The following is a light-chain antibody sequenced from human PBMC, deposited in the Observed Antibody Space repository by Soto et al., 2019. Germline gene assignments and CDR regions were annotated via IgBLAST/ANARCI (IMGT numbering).Light chain of an antibody. CDR3: QKYNSYPVS. CDR1: QSIGTW. Sequence: DIQVTQSPSTLSAFVGDRVTISCRARQSIGTWLAWYQQKPGKAPKFLIYDASTLESGVPSRFSGSGSGTEFTLTISSLQPEDAATYYCQKYNSYPVSFGQGTRLEI. V-gene: IGKV1-5*01. CDR2: DAS. J-gene: IGKJ5*01.